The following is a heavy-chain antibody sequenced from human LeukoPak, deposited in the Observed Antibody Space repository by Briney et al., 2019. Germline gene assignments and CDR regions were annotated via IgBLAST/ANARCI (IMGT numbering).Heavy chain of an antibody. J-gene: IGHJ2*01. CDR2: INHSGST. CDR1: GGSFSGYY. CDR3: ARDRPGSYWYFDL. Sequence: SETLSLTCAVYGGSFSGYYWSWIRQPPGKGLEWIGEINHSGSTNYNPSLKSRVTISIDTSKNYFSLKLNSVIAADTAVYYCARDRPGSYWYFDLWGRGTLVTVSS. D-gene: IGHD3-10*01. V-gene: IGHV4-34*01.